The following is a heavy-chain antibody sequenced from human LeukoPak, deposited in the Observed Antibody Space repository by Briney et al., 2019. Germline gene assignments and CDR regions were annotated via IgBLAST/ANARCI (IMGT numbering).Heavy chain of an antibody. CDR1: GGSFSGYY. V-gene: IGHV4-34*01. CDR2: INHSGST. Sequence: SETLSLTCAVYGGSFSGYYWSWIRQPPGKGLEWIGEINHSGSTNYNPSLKSRVTISVDTSKNQFSLKLSSVTAADTAVYYCATSTDSSGWYGMNYWGQGTLVTVSS. J-gene: IGHJ4*02. CDR3: ATSTDSSGWYGMNY. D-gene: IGHD6-19*01.